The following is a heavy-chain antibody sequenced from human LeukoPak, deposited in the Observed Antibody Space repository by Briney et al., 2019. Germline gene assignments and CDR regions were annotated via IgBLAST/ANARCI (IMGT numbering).Heavy chain of an antibody. D-gene: IGHD2/OR15-2a*01. V-gene: IGHV4-59*01. Sequence: SETLSLTCTVSGGSISSYYWSWIRQPPGKGLEWIGYIYYSGSTNYNPSLKSRVTISVDTSKNQFSLKLSSVTAADTAVYYCAKRMRPGAFDIWGQGTMVTVSS. CDR2: IYYSGST. CDR3: AKRMRPGAFDI. J-gene: IGHJ3*02. CDR1: GGSISSYY.